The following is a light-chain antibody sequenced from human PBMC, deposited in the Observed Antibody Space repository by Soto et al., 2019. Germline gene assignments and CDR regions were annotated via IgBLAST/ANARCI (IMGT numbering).Light chain of an antibody. CDR2: ELS. V-gene: IGLV2-8*01. J-gene: IGLJ2*01. CDR3: SSYAGRTNFVV. Sequence: QSVLTQPPSASGSPGQSVTISCTGTNSDVGGYNYVSWYQQHPGKAPKHMIYELSTRPSGVPDRFSGSKSGNTASLTVYGLQAENEADYYCSSYAGRTNFVVFGGGTKLTVL. CDR1: NSDVGGYNY.